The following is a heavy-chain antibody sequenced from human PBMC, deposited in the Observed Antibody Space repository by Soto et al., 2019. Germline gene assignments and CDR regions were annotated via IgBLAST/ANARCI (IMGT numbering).Heavy chain of an antibody. Sequence: QVQLQESGPGLVKPSQTLSLTCTVSGGSISSGGYYWSWIRQHPGKGLEWIGYISYSGRTYYKPSLQSPGNISLHTYKNQFYLKRSSVTAAETAVYYSARGSTPDYYASGSYYSSADYWGQGTLVTVSS. CDR3: ARGSTPDYYASGSYYSSADY. D-gene: IGHD3-10*01. V-gene: IGHV4-31*01. CDR1: GGSISSGGYY. CDR2: ISYSGRT. J-gene: IGHJ4*02.